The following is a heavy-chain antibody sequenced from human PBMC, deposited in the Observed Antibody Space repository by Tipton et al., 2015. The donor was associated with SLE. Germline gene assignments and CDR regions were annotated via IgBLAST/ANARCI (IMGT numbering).Heavy chain of an antibody. J-gene: IGHJ5*02. Sequence: TLSLTCTVSGGSINYYWNWIRQPPGRTLEWIGRVSYTGNTIYNPSLESRVTISLDTSNNQVSLKVTSVTAADTAVYYCARRAEEARRSSSENWFEPWGQGTLVTVSS. CDR2: VSYTGNT. CDR1: GGSINYY. CDR3: ARRAEEARRSSSENWFEP. D-gene: IGHD6-6*01. V-gene: IGHV4-59*01.